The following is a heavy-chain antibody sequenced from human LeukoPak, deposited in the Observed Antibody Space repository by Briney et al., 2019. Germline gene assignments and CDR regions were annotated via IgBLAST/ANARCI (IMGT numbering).Heavy chain of an antibody. Sequence: GGSLRLSCAASGFTFSSYAMSWVRQAPGKGLEWVSAISGSGGSTYYADSVKGRFTTSRDNSKNTLYLQMNSLRAEDTAVYYCAKGRITMVRGARAGDDYWGQGTLVTVSS. J-gene: IGHJ4*02. D-gene: IGHD3-10*01. CDR1: GFTFSSYA. CDR3: AKGRITMVRGARAGDDY. CDR2: ISGSGGST. V-gene: IGHV3-23*01.